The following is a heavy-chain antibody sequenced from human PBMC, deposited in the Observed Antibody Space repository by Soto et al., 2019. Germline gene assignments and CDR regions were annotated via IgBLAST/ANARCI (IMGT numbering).Heavy chain of an antibody. CDR1: GFTFSSYA. Sequence: EVQLLESGGGLVQPGGSLRLSCAASGFTFSSYAMSWVRQAPGKGLEWVSAISGSGGSTDYADSVKGRFTISRDNSKDTLYLQMNSLRAEDTAVYYCAKENGYSSTWFEFDYWGQGTLVTVSS. D-gene: IGHD6-13*01. V-gene: IGHV3-23*01. CDR2: ISGSGGST. J-gene: IGHJ4*02. CDR3: AKENGYSSTWFEFDY.